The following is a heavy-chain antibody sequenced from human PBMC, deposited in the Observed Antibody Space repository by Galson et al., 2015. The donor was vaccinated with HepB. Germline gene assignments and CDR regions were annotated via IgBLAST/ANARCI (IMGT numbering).Heavy chain of an antibody. D-gene: IGHD4-17*01. Sequence: SLRLSCAASGFTVSSKYMSWVRQAPGKGLEWVSVIYSGGSTYYADSVKGRFTISRDNSKNTLYLQMNSLRAEDTAVYYCAREAVTTPAFDYWGQGTLVTVSS. CDR3: AREAVTTPAFDY. CDR2: IYSGGST. CDR1: GFTVSSKY. J-gene: IGHJ4*02. V-gene: IGHV3-53*01.